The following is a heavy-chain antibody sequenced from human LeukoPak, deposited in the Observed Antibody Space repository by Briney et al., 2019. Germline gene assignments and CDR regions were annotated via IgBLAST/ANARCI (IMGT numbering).Heavy chain of an antibody. J-gene: IGHJ4*02. CDR2: IKQDGSEK. CDR3: ARDDVVRGVITDY. V-gene: IGHV3-7*01. CDR1: GFTFGDYG. Sequence: PGGSLRLSCTASGFTFGDYGVNWVRQAPGKGLEWVANIKQDGSEKYYVDSVKGRFTISRDNAKNSLYLQMNSLRAEDTAVYYCARDDVVRGVITDYWGQGTLVTVSS. D-gene: IGHD3-10*01.